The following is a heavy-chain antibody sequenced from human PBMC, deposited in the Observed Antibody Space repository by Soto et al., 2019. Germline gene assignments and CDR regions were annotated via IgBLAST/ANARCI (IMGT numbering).Heavy chain of an antibody. J-gene: IGHJ4*02. CDR3: ARWAGGYSGYVDS. CDR1: GGSISSGGYY. Sequence: SETLSLTCTVSGGSISSGGYYWSWIRQHPGRGLEWIGFIYYSGSPSYNPSLNSRVTISVDTSKNQLSLRLSSVTAADTAVYYCARWAGGYSGYVDSWGQGSLVTVSS. CDR2: IYYSGSP. D-gene: IGHD5-12*01. V-gene: IGHV4-31*03.